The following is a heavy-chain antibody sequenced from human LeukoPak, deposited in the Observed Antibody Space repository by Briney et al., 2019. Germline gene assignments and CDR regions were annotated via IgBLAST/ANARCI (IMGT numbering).Heavy chain of an antibody. Sequence: SETLSLTCAVYGGSFGGYYWSWIRQPPGKGLEWIGEINHSGSTNYNPSLKSRVTISVDTSKNQFSLKLSSVTAADTAVYYCAEGRPGPSHGGFDNWGQGKKVT. CDR1: GGSFGGYY. V-gene: IGHV4-34*01. CDR2: INHSGST. D-gene: IGHD2-15*01. J-gene: IGHJ3*02. CDR3: AEGRPGPSHGGFDN.